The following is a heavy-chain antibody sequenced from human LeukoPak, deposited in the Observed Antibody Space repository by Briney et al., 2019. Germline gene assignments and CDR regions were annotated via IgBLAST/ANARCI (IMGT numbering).Heavy chain of an antibody. J-gene: IGHJ4*02. V-gene: IGHV3-30*14. CDR2: ISYDGSNK. Sequence: GGSLRLSCAASGFTFSSYAMHWVRQAPGKGLEWVAVISYDGSNKYYADSVKGRFTISRDNSKNTLYLQMNSLRAEDTAVYYCASGSPGVDYWGQGTLVTVSS. D-gene: IGHD1-26*01. CDR1: GFTFSSYA. CDR3: ASGSPGVDY.